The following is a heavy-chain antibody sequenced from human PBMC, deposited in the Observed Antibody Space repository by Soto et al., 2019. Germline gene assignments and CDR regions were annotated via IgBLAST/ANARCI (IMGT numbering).Heavy chain of an antibody. CDR3: ARALGYTYGHLPIDY. V-gene: IGHV4-30-2*01. CDR2: INHSGST. Sequence: SETLSLTCAVSCGSISSGGYSRSWIRQPPGKGLEWIGEINHSGSTNYNPSLKSRVTIAVDRSMNQFSLKLSSVTAADTAVYYCARALGYTYGHLPIDYWGQGTLVTVSS. J-gene: IGHJ4*02. CDR1: CGSISSGGYS. D-gene: IGHD5-18*01.